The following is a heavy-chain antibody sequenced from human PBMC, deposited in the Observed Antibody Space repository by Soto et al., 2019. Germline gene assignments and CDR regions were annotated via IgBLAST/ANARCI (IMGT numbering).Heavy chain of an antibody. J-gene: IGHJ6*02. V-gene: IGHV1-69*08. Sequence: QVQLVQSGAEVKKPGSSVKVSCKASGGTFSSYTISWVRQAPGQGLEWMGRIIPILGIANYAQKFQGRVTINADKSTSTAYMELSSLRSEDTAVYYCAREKQQLIPYYYYGMDVWGQGTTVTVSS. CDR2: IIPILGIA. D-gene: IGHD6-13*01. CDR3: AREKQQLIPYYYYGMDV. CDR1: GGTFSSYT.